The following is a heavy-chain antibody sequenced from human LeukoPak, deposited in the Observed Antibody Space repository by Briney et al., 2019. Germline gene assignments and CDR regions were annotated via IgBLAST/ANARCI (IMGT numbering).Heavy chain of an antibody. CDR1: GFTFSTYW. CDR2: IKEDGSEI. Sequence: PGGSLRVSCAASGFTFSTYWMSWVRQAPGKGLEWVANIKEDGSEINYADSVRGRFTISRDNAKNSLYLQMNSLRAEDTAVYYCAGGYTCGYWGQGTLVIVSS. CDR3: AGGYTCGY. D-gene: IGHD5-18*01. J-gene: IGHJ4*02. V-gene: IGHV3-7*04.